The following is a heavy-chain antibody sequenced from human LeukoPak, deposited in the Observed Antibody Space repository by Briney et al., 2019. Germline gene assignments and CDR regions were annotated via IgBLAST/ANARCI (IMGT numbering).Heavy chain of an antibody. CDR1: GGSISSSSYY. D-gene: IGHD2-15*01. CDR3: ARVFLPEELGYCSGGSCFGYNWFDP. V-gene: IGHV4-39*07. CDR2: IYYSGST. J-gene: IGHJ5*02. Sequence: PSETLSLACTVSGGSISSSSYYWDWIRQPPGKGLEWIGSIYYSGSTNYNPSLKSRVTMSVDTSKNQFSLKLSSVTAADTAVYYCARVFLPEELGYCSGGSCFGYNWFDPWGQGTLVTVSS.